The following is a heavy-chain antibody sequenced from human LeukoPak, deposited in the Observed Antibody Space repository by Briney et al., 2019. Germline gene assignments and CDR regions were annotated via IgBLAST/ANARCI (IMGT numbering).Heavy chain of an antibody. CDR2: IYYSGST. J-gene: IGHJ1*01. D-gene: IGHD3-10*01. Sequence: PSETLSLTCSVSGGSISSSSYYWGWIRQPPGKGLEWIGSIYYSGSTYYNPSPKSRVTISVDTSKNQFSLTLSSVTAADTAVYYCATLHGGYFQRWGQGTLVTVSS. CDR1: GGSISSSSYY. CDR3: ATLHGGYFQR. V-gene: IGHV4-39*01.